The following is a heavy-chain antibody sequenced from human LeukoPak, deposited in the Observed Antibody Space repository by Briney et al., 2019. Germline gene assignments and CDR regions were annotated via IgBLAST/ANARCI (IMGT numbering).Heavy chain of an antibody. CDR3: ATMQWLEGVDWFDP. Sequence: SGGSLRLSCAASGFIFSNYGMHWLRQAPGKGLEWVAFIRYDESNKFYADSVKGRFTISRDNSKNILFLQMNSLRAEDTAVYYCATMQWLEGVDWFDPWGQGTLVTVSS. CDR2: IRYDESNK. J-gene: IGHJ5*02. D-gene: IGHD6-19*01. V-gene: IGHV3-30*02. CDR1: GFIFSNYG.